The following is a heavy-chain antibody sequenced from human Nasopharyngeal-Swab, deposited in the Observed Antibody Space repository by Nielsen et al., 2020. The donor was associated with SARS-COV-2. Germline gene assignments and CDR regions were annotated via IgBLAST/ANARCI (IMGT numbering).Heavy chain of an antibody. D-gene: IGHD6-13*01. CDR2: ISYDGSNK. CDR1: GFTFSSYG. Sequence: GGSLRLSCAASGFTFSSYGMHWVRQAPGKGLEWVAVISYDGSNKYYADSVKGRFTISRDNSKNTLYLQMNSLRAEDTAVYYCARANSSSWSFDYWGQETLVTVSS. V-gene: IGHV3-30*03. CDR3: ARANSSSWSFDY. J-gene: IGHJ4*02.